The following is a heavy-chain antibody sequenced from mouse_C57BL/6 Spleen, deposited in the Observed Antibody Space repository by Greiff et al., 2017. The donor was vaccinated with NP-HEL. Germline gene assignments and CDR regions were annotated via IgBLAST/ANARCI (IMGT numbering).Heavy chain of an antibody. CDR2: INPNNGGT. V-gene: IGHV1-26*01. Sequence: EVQLQQSGPELVKPGASVKISCKASGYTFTDYYMNWVKQSHGKSLEWIGDINPNNGGTSYNQKFKGKATLTVDKSSSTAYMELRSLTSEDSAVYYGARSFYDYDDYYAMDYWGQGTSVTVSS. D-gene: IGHD2-4*01. J-gene: IGHJ4*01. CDR1: GYTFTDYY. CDR3: ARSFYDYDDYYAMDY.